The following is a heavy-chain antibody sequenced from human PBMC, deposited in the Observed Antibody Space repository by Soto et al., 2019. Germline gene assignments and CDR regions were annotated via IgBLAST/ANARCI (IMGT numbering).Heavy chain of an antibody. Sequence: QVQLVQSGDEVKKTGASVKVSCRASGYTLTNYGIIWVGQAPGQGLFWMGWISGHNGNTLYAQNVQRRLTLTIDTSTNTAYMELMSLKIDDTAMYYCVRDWQLSPWGQGTLVTVSS. V-gene: IGHV1-18*01. J-gene: IGHJ5*02. CDR2: ISGHNGNT. CDR1: GYTLTNYG. D-gene: IGHD1-1*01. CDR3: VRDWQLSP.